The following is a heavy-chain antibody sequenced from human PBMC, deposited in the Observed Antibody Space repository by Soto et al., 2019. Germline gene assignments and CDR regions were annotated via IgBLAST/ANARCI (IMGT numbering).Heavy chain of an antibody. D-gene: IGHD3-22*01. CDR2: IIPIFGTA. J-gene: IGHJ6*02. CDR3: ARDLAHYYYDSSGGSYGMDV. CDR1: GGTFSSYA. V-gene: IGHV1-69*01. Sequence: QVQLVQSGAEVKKPGSSVKVSCKASGGTFSSYAISWVRQAPGQGLEWMGGIIPIFGTANYAQKFQGRVTITADESTSTAYMELSSLRSEDTAVYYCARDLAHYYYDSSGGSYGMDVWGQGTTVTVSS.